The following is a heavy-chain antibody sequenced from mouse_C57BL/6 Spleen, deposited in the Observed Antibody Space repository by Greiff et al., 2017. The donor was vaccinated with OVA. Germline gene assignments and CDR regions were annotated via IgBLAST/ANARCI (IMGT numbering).Heavy chain of an antibody. CDR2: INPSNGGT. D-gene: IGHD2-2*01. Sequence: QVQLQQPGTELVKPGASVKLSCKASGYTFTSYWMHWVKQRPGQGLEWIGNINPSNGGTNYNEKFKSKATLTVDKSSSTAYMQLSSLTSEDSAVDYCARTATMVTDGYFDVWGTGTTVTVAS. J-gene: IGHJ1*03. V-gene: IGHV1-53*01. CDR3: ARTATMVTDGYFDV. CDR1: GYTFTSYW.